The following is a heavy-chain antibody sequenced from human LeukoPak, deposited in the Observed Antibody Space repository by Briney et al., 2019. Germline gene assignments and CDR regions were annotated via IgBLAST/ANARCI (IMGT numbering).Heavy chain of an antibody. J-gene: IGHJ4*02. V-gene: IGHV1-18*01. CDR1: GYTLARFG. Sequence: GASVKVSCKASGYTLARFGISWVRQAPGQGLGWLGWINPYNGKTIFGEKFQGRVIMTTDTSTSTVYMELTSLRSDDTAVYFCARDTPQHLKRFDYWGQGTLVTVSS. CDR3: ARDTPQHLKRFDY. CDR2: INPYNGKT.